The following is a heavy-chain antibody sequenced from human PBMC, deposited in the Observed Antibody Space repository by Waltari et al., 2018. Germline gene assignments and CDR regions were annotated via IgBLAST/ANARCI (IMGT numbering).Heavy chain of an antibody. CDR1: NDSITSNNW. CDR3: ARRALQYYFEY. J-gene: IGHJ4*01. Sequence: QVQLKESGPGLVKPSETLSLTCVVSNDSITSNNWWSWVRQSPRKGLEWIGDVYHTGSTNDSPSLKSRVTIPIDKSKNEFSLNLKSVTAADTAIYYCARRALQYYFEYWGQGILVTVSS. V-gene: IGHV4-4*02. D-gene: IGHD4-4*01. CDR2: VYHTGST.